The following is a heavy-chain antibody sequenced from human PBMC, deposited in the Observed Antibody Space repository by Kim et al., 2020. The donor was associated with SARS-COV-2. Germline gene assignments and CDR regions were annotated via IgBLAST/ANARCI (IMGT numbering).Heavy chain of an antibody. V-gene: IGHV4-39*01. D-gene: IGHD3-9*01. CDR1: GGSISSSSYY. CDR3: ARQGDLGILTGYYYDY. Sequence: SETLSLTCTVSGGSISSSSYYWGWIRQPPGKGLEWIGSIYYSGSTYYNPSLKSRVTISVDTSKNQFSLKLSSVTAADTAVYYCARQGDLGILTGYYYDYCGQGTLVAVSS. J-gene: IGHJ4*02. CDR2: IYYSGST.